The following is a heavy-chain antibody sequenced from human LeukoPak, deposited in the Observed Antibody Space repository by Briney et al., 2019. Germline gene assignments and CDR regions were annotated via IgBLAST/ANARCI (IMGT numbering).Heavy chain of an antibody. D-gene: IGHD4-11*01. Sequence: SVKVSCKASGGTFSSYAISWVRQAPGQGLEWMGGIIPICGTANYAQKFQGRVTITADESTSTAYMELSSLRSEDTAVYYCARVSVRYSNYYYYGMDVWGQGTTVTVSS. V-gene: IGHV1-69*13. CDR1: GGTFSSYA. J-gene: IGHJ6*02. CDR2: IIPICGTA. CDR3: ARVSVRYSNYYYYGMDV.